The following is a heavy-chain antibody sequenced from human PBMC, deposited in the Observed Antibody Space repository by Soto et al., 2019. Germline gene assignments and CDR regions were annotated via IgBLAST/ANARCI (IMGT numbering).Heavy chain of an antibody. CDR1: GYTFTGYY. Sequence: ASVKVSCKASGYTFTGYYMHWVRQAPGQGLEWMGWINPNSGGTNYAQKFQGRVTMTRDTSISTAYMELSRLRSGDTAVYYCAREPLDTAMANFDYWGQGTLVTVSS. CDR3: AREPLDTAMANFDY. V-gene: IGHV1-2*02. CDR2: INPNSGGT. J-gene: IGHJ4*02. D-gene: IGHD5-18*01.